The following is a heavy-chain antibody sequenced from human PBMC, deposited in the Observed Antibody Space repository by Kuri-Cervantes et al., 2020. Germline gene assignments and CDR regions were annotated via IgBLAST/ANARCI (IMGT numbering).Heavy chain of an antibody. D-gene: IGHD3-10*01. CDR2: INSDGSST. Sequence: GESLKISCAASGFTFSSYWMHWVRQAPGKGLVWVSRINSDGSSTSYADSVKGRFTISRDNSKNTLYLQMNSLRAEDTAVYYCAKRGTMVRGVIITPFDYWGQGTLVTVSS. J-gene: IGHJ4*02. V-gene: IGHV3-74*01. CDR3: AKRGTMVRGVIITPFDY. CDR1: GFTFSSYW.